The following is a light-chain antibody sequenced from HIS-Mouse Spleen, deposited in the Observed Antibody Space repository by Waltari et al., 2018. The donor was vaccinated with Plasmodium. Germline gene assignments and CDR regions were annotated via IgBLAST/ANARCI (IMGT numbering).Light chain of an antibody. CDR1: SSDVGGYNS. CDR2: EVS. Sequence: QSALTQPPSASGSPGQSVTISCTGTSSDVGGYNSVSWYQQHPGKAPKLMIYEVSTRPSGVHDRFSGPKSGNTASLTVSGLQAEDEADYYGSSYAGSNNLVFGGGTKLTVL. V-gene: IGLV2-8*01. CDR3: SSYAGSNNLV. J-gene: IGLJ2*01.